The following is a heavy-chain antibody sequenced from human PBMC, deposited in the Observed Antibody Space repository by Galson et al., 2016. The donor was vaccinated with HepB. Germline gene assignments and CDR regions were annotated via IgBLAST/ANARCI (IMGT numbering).Heavy chain of an antibody. CDR2: IYHTGSV. Sequence: SETLSLTCAVSGGSISENWWSWVRQPPGKGLEWIGEIYHTGSVNYNPSLKTRVTISVDKSKNQFSLKLISMTAADTAVYYCARDKGLPAAGMGNFDYWGQGTLVTVSS. V-gene: IGHV4-4*02. CDR1: GGSISENW. J-gene: IGHJ4*02. CDR3: ARDKGLPAAGMGNFDY. D-gene: IGHD6-13*01.